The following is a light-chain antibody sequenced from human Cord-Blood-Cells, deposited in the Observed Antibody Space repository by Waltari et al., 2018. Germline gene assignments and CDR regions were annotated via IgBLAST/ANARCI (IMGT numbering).Light chain of an antibody. Sequence: DIQMTQSPSSLSASVGDRVTITCRASQSISSYLNWYQQKPGKAPKLLIYAAASLQRGVPSRFSGSGSGTDFTLTISSLQPEDVATYYCQQSYSTPLTVGGGTKVEIK. CDR3: QQSYSTPLT. CDR2: AAA. V-gene: IGKV1-39*01. J-gene: IGKJ4*01. CDR1: QSISSY.